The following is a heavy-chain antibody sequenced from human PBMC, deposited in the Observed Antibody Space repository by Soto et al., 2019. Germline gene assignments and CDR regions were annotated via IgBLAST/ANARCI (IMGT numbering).Heavy chain of an antibody. CDR2: ISYDGSNK. J-gene: IGHJ4*02. V-gene: IGHV3-30*18. D-gene: IGHD2-2*01. CDR3: AKIWGVPADVFDY. Sequence: QVQLVESGGGVVQPGRSLRLSCAASGFTFSSYGMHWVRQAPGKGLEWVAVISYDGSNKYYADSVKGRFTISRDNSKKTLYLQMNSLRAEDTAVYYCAKIWGVPADVFDYWGQGTLVTVSS. CDR1: GFTFSSYG.